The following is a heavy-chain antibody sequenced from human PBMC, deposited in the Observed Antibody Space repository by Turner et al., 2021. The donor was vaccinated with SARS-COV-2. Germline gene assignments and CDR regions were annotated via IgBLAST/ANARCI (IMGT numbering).Heavy chain of an antibody. V-gene: IGHV3-9*01. CDR3: AKDIGTGYGDDFDY. Sequence: EVHLVHSRHCFVQPGKSLRLSCAPSRFTFDDYAMHWVRQAPGKGLEWVSGSSWNSGSIGYADSVKGRFTTSRDNAKNFLEMQMNSMRAEDTALYYCAKDIGTGYGDDFDYWGQGTLVTVSS. D-gene: IGHD4-17*01. CDR1: RFTFDDYA. CDR2: SSWNSGSI. J-gene: IGHJ4*02.